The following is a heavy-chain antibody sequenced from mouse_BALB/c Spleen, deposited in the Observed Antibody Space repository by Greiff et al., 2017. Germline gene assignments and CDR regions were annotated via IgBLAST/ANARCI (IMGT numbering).Heavy chain of an antibody. J-gene: IGHJ2*01. D-gene: IGHD1-2*01. Sequence: EVQLVESGAELVKPGASVKLSCTASGFNIKDTYMHWVKQRPEQGLEWIGRIDPANGNTKYDPKFQGKATITADTSSNTAYLQLSSLTSEDTAVYYCARIHYYGTGYWGQGTTLTVSS. CDR3: ARIHYYGTGY. CDR2: IDPANGNT. CDR1: GFNIKDTY. V-gene: IGHV14-3*02.